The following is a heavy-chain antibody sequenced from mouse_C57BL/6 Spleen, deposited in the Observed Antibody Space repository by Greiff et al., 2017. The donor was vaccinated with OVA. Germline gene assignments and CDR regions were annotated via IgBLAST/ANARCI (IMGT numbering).Heavy chain of an antibody. CDR2: IDPETGGT. CDR1: GYTFTDYE. CDR3: TRHFPITTARENYFDY. D-gene: IGHD1-2*01. J-gene: IGHJ2*01. Sequence: QVQLQQSGAELVRPGASVTLSCKASGYTFTDYEMHWVKQTPVHGLEWIGAIDPETGGTAYNQKFKGKAILTADKSSSTAYMELRSLTSEDSAVYYCTRHFPITTARENYFDYWGQGTTLTVSA. V-gene: IGHV1-15*01.